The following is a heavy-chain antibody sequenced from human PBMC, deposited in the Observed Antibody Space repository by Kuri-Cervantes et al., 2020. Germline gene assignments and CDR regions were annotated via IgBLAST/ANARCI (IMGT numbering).Heavy chain of an antibody. V-gene: IGHV4-38-2*02. Sequence: SETLSLTCTVSGYSISSGYYWGWIRQPPGKGLEWIGSIYHSGSTYYNPSLKSRVTISVDTSKNQFSLKLSSVTAADTTVYYCARGGWLVWFDPWGQGTLVTVSS. CDR3: ARGGWLVWFDP. CDR1: GYSISSGYY. J-gene: IGHJ5*02. D-gene: IGHD3-10*01. CDR2: IYHSGST.